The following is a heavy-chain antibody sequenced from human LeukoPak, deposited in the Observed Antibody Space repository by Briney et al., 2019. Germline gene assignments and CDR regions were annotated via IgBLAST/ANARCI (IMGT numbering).Heavy chain of an antibody. CDR1: GYTFTGYY. CDR3: ARGGSYGDYLDY. Sequence: ASVKVSCKASGYTFTGYYMHWVRQAPGQGLEWMGIINPSGGTTNYAQQFQGRVTMTRDKSTSTVYMELSSLRSEDTAVYYCARGGSYGDYLDYWGQGTLVTVPS. CDR2: INPSGGTT. J-gene: IGHJ4*02. D-gene: IGHD4-17*01. V-gene: IGHV1-46*01.